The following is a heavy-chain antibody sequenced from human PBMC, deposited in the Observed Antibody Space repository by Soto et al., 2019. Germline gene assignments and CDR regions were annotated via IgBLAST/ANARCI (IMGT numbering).Heavy chain of an antibody. D-gene: IGHD3-10*01. V-gene: IGHV1-18*01. CDR1: GYTFTNYG. J-gene: IGHJ4*02. CDR3: ARRSGNYQYYFDY. CDR2: ITTYSGNT. Sequence: ASVKVSCKASGYTFTNYGVCCVRQSPGQGLEWMGWITTYSGNTKYAQKVQGRVTMTTDTPTGTAYMELRSLRSDDTAVYYCARRSGNYQYYFDYWGQGTLVTVSS.